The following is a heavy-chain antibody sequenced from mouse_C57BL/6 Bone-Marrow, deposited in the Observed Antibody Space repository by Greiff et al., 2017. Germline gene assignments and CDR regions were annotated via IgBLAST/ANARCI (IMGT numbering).Heavy chain of an antibody. D-gene: IGHD6-1*01. CDR3: ARDVCEAY. V-gene: IGHV1-81*01. CDR1: GYTFTSYG. J-gene: IGHJ3*01. CDR2: IYPRSGNT. Sequence: QVQLKQSGAELARPGASVKLSCKASGYTFTSYGISWVKQRTGQGLEWIGEIYPRSGNTYYNEKFKGKATLTADKSSSTAYMELRSLTSEDSAVYFCARDVCEAYWGQGTLVTVSA.